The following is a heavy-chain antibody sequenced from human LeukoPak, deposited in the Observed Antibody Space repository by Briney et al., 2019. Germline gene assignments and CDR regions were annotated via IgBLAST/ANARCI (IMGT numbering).Heavy chain of an antibody. J-gene: IGHJ6*02. CDR3: ARDLRERYCSSTSCYAGNYYYGMDV. D-gene: IGHD2-2*01. Sequence: GASVKVSCKASGGTFSSYAISWVRQAPGQGLEWMGGIIPIFGTANYAQKFQGRVTITRDTSASTAYMELSSLRSEDTAVYYCARDLRERYCSSTSCYAGNYYYGMDVWGQGTTVTVSS. CDR2: IIPIFGTA. V-gene: IGHV1-69*05. CDR1: GGTFSSYA.